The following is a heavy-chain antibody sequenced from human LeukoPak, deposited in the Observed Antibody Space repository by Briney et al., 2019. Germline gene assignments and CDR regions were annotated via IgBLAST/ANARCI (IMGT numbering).Heavy chain of an antibody. D-gene: IGHD1-26*01. CDR2: ISNTGSPI. V-gene: IGHV3-48*03. CDR3: ARGGNYAPFDY. Sequence: PEGSLKLSCVDPGITFRNEEMNWIRQAPGKGLHWIAYISNTGSPIHYRDSVKGRFTISRDNAQSSLFLQMNSLRPDDTAIYYCARGGNYAPFDYWGQGALVAVSS. J-gene: IGHJ4*02. CDR1: GITFRNEE.